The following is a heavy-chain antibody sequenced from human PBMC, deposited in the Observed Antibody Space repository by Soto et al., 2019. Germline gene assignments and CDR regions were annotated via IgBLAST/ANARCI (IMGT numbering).Heavy chain of an antibody. CDR1: GGSFRGYY. J-gene: IGHJ4*02. CDR2: INHSGST. V-gene: IGHV4-34*01. Sequence: QVQLQQWGAGLLKPSETLSLTCAVYGGSFRGYYWSWIRQPPGKGLEWIGEINHSGSTNYNPSLKSRVTISVDTSKNQFSLKLSSVTAADTAVYYCARGPTRRTAIPPLIYWGQGTLVTVSS. CDR3: ARGPTRRTAIPPLIY. D-gene: IGHD2-21*02.